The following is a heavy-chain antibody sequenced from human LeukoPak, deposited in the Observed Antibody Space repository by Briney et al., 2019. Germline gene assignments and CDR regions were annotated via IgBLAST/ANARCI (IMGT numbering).Heavy chain of an antibody. D-gene: IGHD6-19*01. V-gene: IGHV3-74*01. Sequence: QTGGSLRLSCAASGFTFSSYWMHWVRQAPGKGLVWVSRINSDGSSTSYADSVKGRFTISRDNAKNSLYLQMNSLRAEDTAVYYCARDSRGSGRDYWGQGTLVTVSS. CDR2: INSDGSST. CDR1: GFTFSSYW. J-gene: IGHJ4*02. CDR3: ARDSRGSGRDY.